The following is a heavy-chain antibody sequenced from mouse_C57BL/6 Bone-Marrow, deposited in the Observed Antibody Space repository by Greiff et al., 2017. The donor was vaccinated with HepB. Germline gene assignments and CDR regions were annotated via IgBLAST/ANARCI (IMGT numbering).Heavy chain of an antibody. CDR3: AREVFYYFDY. J-gene: IGHJ2*01. Sequence: EVHLVESGGGLVKPGGSLKLSCAASGFTFSDYGMHWVRQAPEKGLEWVAYISSGSSTIYYADTVKGRFTISRDNAKNTLFLQMTSLRSEDTAMYYCAREVFYYFDYWGQGTTLTVSS. CDR1: GFTFSDYG. CDR2: ISSGSSTI. V-gene: IGHV5-17*01. D-gene: IGHD6-2*01.